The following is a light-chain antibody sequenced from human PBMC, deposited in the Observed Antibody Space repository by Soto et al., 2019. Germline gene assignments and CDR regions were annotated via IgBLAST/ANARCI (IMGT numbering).Light chain of an antibody. CDR2: HAS. CDR3: QQYNSYS. CDR1: QSISKW. Sequence: DIQMTQSPSTLSASAGARVTITCRASQSISKWLAWYPQKPATAPKGLIYHASNLQSGVPSRFSGSGSGTEFTRTISRLQPDDFATYYCQQYNSYSFGQGTKVDI. J-gene: IGKJ1*01. V-gene: IGKV1-5*01.